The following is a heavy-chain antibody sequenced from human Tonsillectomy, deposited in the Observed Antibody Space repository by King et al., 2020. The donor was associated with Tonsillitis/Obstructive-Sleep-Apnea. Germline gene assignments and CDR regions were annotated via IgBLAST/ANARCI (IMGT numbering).Heavy chain of an antibody. V-gene: IGHV1-2*04. Sequence: QLVQSGAEVKKPGASVKVSCKASGYTFTGYYMHWVRQAPGQGLEWMGWINPNSGGTNYAQKFQGWVTMTRDTSISTAYMELSRLRSDDTAVYYCARDTCYSTSLFDYWGQGTLVTVSS. CDR2: INPNSGGT. J-gene: IGHJ4*02. CDR3: ARDTCYSTSLFDY. CDR1: GYTFTGYY. D-gene: IGHD4-11*01.